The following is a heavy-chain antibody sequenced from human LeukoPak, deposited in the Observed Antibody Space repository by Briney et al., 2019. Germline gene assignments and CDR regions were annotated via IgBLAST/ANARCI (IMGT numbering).Heavy chain of an antibody. CDR3: ASPLDYSSPRY. CDR2: ISSRSTTT. J-gene: IGHJ4*02. V-gene: IGHV3-48*02. D-gene: IGHD6-19*01. CDR1: GSTFGSYS. Sequence: GGSLRLSCAAFGSTFGSYSMNWVRQAPGQGLEWVSYISSRSTTTYFAYSVNGRFTISRDNDKNSLHLQMNSLRDEDTAVYYCASPLDYSSPRYWGQGTLVTVSS.